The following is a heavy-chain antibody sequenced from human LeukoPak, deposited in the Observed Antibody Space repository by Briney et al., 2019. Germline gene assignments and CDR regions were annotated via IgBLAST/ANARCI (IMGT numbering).Heavy chain of an antibody. D-gene: IGHD2-2*01. CDR1: GFTFKLYW. J-gene: IGHJ6*03. Sequence: GGSLRLSCAASGFTFKLYWMHWVRQVPGRGPVWVSRTNHDGSDTIYADSVRGRFTISRDNAKNSLYLQMNSLRAEDTAVYYCVRYCSSSTCLYYYHMDVWGKGTTVTVSS. V-gene: IGHV3-74*01. CDR2: TNHDGSDT. CDR3: VRYCSSSTCLYYYHMDV.